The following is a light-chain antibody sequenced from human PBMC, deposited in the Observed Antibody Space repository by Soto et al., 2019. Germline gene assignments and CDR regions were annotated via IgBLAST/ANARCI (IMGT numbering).Light chain of an antibody. J-gene: IGKJ5*01. CDR2: LAS. CDR1: QSILYSSTNNNY. Sequence: DIVMTPSPDSLAVSLGERASINCKSSQSILYSSTNNNYLAWYLQKPGQSPQLLIYLASNRASGVPDRFSGSGSGTDFTLKISRVEAEDVGVYYCMQVLQSPITFAQGTRLEIK. V-gene: IGKV2-28*01. CDR3: MQVLQSPIT.